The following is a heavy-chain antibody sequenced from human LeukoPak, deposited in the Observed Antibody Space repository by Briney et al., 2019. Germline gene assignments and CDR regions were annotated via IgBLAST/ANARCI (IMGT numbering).Heavy chain of an antibody. V-gene: IGHV3-7*03. J-gene: IGHJ4*02. Sequence: GGSLRLSCVASGLNFNSRWMDWVRRAPGQGLEWVASIKEDGSETHYVDSVRGRFTISRDNDKNSLYLQMNNLRAEDTAMYYCARDGGWWRFDFWGQGALVTVSA. CDR3: ARDGGWWRFDF. D-gene: IGHD2-8*02. CDR1: GLNFNSRW. CDR2: IKEDGSET.